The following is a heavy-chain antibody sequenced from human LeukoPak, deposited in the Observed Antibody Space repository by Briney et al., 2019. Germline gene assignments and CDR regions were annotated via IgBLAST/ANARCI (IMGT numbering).Heavy chain of an antibody. CDR1: GGSISSSSYY. CDR2: IYYSGST. Sequence: SETLSLTCTVSGGSISSSSYYWGWIRQPPGKGLEWIGSIYYSGSTYYNPSLKSRVTMSVDTSKNQFSLKLSSVTAADTAVYYCARVVVVTAAREAYYYYYYMDVWGKGTTVTISS. J-gene: IGHJ6*03. V-gene: IGHV4-39*07. CDR3: ARVVVVTAAREAYYYYYYMDV. D-gene: IGHD2-21*02.